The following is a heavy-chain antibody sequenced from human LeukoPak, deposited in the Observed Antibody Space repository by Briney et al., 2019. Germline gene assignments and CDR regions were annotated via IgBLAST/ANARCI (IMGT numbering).Heavy chain of an antibody. CDR3: ARDPGGGGARGHNWFDP. CDR2: ISSDGST. D-gene: IGHD2-21*01. J-gene: IGHJ5*02. V-gene: IGHV3-74*01. CDR1: GFTFSSYW. Sequence: PGGPLRLSCAASGFTFSSYWMHWVRQAPGKGLVWVSRISSDGSTNFADSVKGRFTTSRDNTKNTLYLQMNSLRVEDTAVYYCARDPGGGGARGHNWFDPWGQGTLVTVSS.